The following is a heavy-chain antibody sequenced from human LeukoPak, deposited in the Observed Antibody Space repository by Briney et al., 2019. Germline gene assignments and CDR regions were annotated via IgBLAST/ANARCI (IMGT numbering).Heavy chain of an antibody. Sequence: PGGSLRLSCAASGFTFSSYWMSWVRQAPGKGLEWVANIKQDGSEKYYVDSVKGRFTISRDNAKNSLYLQMNSLRAEDTAVYYCARAPYYDFWSGYLKYYFDYWGQGTLVTVSS. CDR2: IKQDGSEK. CDR1: GFTFSSYW. D-gene: IGHD3-3*01. J-gene: IGHJ4*02. V-gene: IGHV3-7*01. CDR3: ARAPYYDFWSGYLKYYFDY.